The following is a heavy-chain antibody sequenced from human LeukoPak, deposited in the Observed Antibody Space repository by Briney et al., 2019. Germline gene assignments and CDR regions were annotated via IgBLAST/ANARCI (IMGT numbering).Heavy chain of an antibody. V-gene: IGHV4-39*07. D-gene: IGHD6-6*01. Sequence: PSETLSLTCTVSGGSISSSSYYWGWIRQPPGKGLEWIGSIYHSGSTYYNPSLKSRVTVSVDTTKNQFSLKLSSVTAADTAVYYCAGPTIAARPHWGQGTLVTVSS. CDR1: GGSISSSSYY. CDR2: IYHSGST. CDR3: AGPTIAARPH. J-gene: IGHJ4*02.